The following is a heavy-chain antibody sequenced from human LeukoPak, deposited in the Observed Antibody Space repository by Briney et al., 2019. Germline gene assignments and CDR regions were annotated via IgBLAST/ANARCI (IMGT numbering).Heavy chain of an antibody. Sequence: SETLSLTCTVSSGSISSSSYYWGWIRQPPGKGLEWIGNIYYSGSTYYNPSLKSRVTISVDTSKNQFSLRLSSVTPADTAVYYCARLVVGATFDYWGQGTLVTVSS. D-gene: IGHD1-26*01. V-gene: IGHV4-39*01. CDR2: IYYSGST. J-gene: IGHJ4*02. CDR1: SGSISSSSYY. CDR3: ARLVVGATFDY.